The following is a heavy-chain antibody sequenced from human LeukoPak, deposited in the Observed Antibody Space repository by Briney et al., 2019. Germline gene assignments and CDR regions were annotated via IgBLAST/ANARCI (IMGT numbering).Heavy chain of an antibody. Sequence: SETLSLTCAVSGGSISSYYWSWIRHPPGKGLEWIGYIYYSGSTNYKSSLKSRVTISVDTSKNQFSLKLSSVTAADRAVYYCARTTEGGYSYGYFYYYYMDVWGKGTTVTISS. V-gene: IGHV4-59*01. J-gene: IGHJ6*03. D-gene: IGHD5-18*01. CDR2: IYYSGST. CDR1: GGSISSYY. CDR3: ARTTEGGYSYGYFYYYYMDV.